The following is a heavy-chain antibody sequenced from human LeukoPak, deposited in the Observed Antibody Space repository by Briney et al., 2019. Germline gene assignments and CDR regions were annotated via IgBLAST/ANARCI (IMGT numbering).Heavy chain of an antibody. CDR2: ISSSSSYI. CDR3: AREAGYCSGGSCYSRKQNYYYYYGMDV. D-gene: IGHD2-15*01. J-gene: IGHJ6*02. CDR1: GSTFSSYS. Sequence: GGSLRLSCAASGSTFSSYSMNWVRQAPGKGLEWVSSISSSSSYIYYADSVKGRFTISRDNATNSLYLQMNSLRAEDTAVYYCAREAGYCSGGSCYSRKQNYYYYYGMDVWGQGTTVTVSS. V-gene: IGHV3-21*01.